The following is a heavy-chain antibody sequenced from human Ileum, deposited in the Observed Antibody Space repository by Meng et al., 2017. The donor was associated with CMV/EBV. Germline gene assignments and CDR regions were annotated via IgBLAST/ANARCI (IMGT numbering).Heavy chain of an antibody. Sequence: VQPLESGPGLVTPSRTFPLTCTVACGSISSGDFWWSWLRQPPGMGLEWIGYISNSGSTYYNPSLRSRVTVSVDTSNNQFSLDLRSGTAADTAVYYCARAVAGWYFDLWGRGTLVTVSS. CDR3: ARAVAGWYFDL. J-gene: IGHJ2*01. CDR1: CGSISSGDFW. CDR2: ISNSGST. V-gene: IGHV4-30-4*08. D-gene: IGHD3-10*01.